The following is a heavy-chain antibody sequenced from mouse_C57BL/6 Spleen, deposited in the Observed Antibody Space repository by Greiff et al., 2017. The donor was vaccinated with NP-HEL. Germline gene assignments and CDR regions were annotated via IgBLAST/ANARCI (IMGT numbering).Heavy chain of an antibody. J-gene: IGHJ4*01. CDR2: IYPGDGDT. Sequence: VQLQQSGPELVKPGASVKISCKASGYAFSSSWMNWVKQRPGKGLEWIGRIYPGDGDTNYNGKFKGKATLTADKSSSTAYMQLSSLTSEDSAVYFCARGGDYDGGYYYAMDYWGQGTSVTVSS. CDR1: GYAFSSSW. CDR3: ARGGDYDGGYYYAMDY. D-gene: IGHD2-4*01. V-gene: IGHV1-82*01.